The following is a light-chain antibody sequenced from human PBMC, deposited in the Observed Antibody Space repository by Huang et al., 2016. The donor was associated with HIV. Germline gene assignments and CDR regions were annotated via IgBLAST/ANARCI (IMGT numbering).Light chain of an antibody. CDR1: QSVSTYY. Sequence: EIVLTQSPGTLSLSPGERATLSCRASQSVSTYYLAWYQQKPGQAPRLLMSGTSSRATGIPDRCSGSGSGTDFSLTISRLEAEDSAVYYCQHYGSSPWTFGQGTKVEIK. V-gene: IGKV3-20*01. CDR2: GTS. J-gene: IGKJ1*01. CDR3: QHYGSSPWT.